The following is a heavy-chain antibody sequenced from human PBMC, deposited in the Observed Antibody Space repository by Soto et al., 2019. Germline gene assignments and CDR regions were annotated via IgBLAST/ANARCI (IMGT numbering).Heavy chain of an antibody. CDR2: ISGSGGST. V-gene: IGHV3-23*01. CDR3: AKEFEGEMVITPYDY. J-gene: IGHJ4*02. D-gene: IGHD3-22*01. Sequence: LRRSCAASGFTFRSYAMSWVREAPWKGLEWVSAISGSGGSTYYADSVKGRFTISRDNSKNTLYLQMNSLRAEDTAVYYCAKEFEGEMVITPYDYWGQGTLVTVSS. CDR1: GFTFRSYA.